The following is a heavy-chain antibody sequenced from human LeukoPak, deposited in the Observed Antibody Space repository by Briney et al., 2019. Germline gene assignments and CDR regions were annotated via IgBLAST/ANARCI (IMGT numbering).Heavy chain of an antibody. CDR1: GGSISSGSYY. CDR3: ARVSSSQGEYYFDY. J-gene: IGHJ4*02. D-gene: IGHD6-6*01. V-gene: IGHV4-61*02. Sequence: PSQTLSLTCTVSGGSISSGSYYWSWIRQPAGKGLEWIGRIYTSGSTNYNPSLKSRVTISADTSKNQFSLKLSSVTAADTAVYYCARVSSSQGEYYFDYWGQGTLVTVSS. CDR2: IYTSGST.